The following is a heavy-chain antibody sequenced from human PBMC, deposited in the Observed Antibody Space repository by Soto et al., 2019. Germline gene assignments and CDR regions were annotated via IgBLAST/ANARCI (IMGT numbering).Heavy chain of an antibody. CDR1: GYTFTSYG. Sequence: GASVKVSCKASGYTFTSYGISWVRQAPGQGLEWMGWISAYNGNTNYAQKLQGRVTMTTDTSTSTAYMELRSLRSDDTAVYYCARRIYGSGTNWFDPCGQGTLVTVSS. V-gene: IGHV1-18*01. CDR2: ISAYNGNT. CDR3: ARRIYGSGTNWFDP. D-gene: IGHD3-10*01. J-gene: IGHJ5*02.